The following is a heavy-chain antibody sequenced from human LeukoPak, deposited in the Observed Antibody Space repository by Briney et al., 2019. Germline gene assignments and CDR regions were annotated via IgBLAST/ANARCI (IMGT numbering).Heavy chain of an antibody. CDR2: IIPIFGTA. J-gene: IGHJ4*02. CDR1: GGTFSSYA. Sequence: SVKVSCKASGGTFSSYAISWVRQAPGQGLEWMGRIIPIFGTANYAQKFQGRVTITTDESTSTAYMELSSLRSEDTAVYYCARDSTYYDILTDYYTVIDYWGQGTLVTVSS. CDR3: ARDSTYYDILTDYYTVIDY. D-gene: IGHD3-9*01. V-gene: IGHV1-69*05.